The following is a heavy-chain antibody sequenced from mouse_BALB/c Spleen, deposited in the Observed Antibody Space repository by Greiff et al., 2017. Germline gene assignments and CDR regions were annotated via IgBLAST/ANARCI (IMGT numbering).Heavy chain of an antibody. Sequence: EVQGVESGGGLVKPGGSLKLSCAASGFTFISYAMSWVRQTPEKRLEWVASISSGGSTYYPDSVKGRFTISRDNARNILYLQMSSLRSEDTAMYYCARRGITTYEAWFAYWGQGTLVTVSA. CDR1: GFTFISYA. J-gene: IGHJ3*01. V-gene: IGHV5-6-5*01. CDR2: ISSGGST. D-gene: IGHD2-4*01. CDR3: ARRGITTYEAWFAY.